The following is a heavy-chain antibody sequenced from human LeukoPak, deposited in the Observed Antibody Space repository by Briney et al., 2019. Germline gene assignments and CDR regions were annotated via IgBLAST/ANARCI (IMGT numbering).Heavy chain of an antibody. J-gene: IGHJ3*02. V-gene: IGHV4-59*01. D-gene: IGHD6-19*01. Sequence: PSETLSLTCTVSGGSISSYYWSWIRQPPGKGLEWIGYIYYSGSTNYNPSLKSRVTISVDTSKSQFSLKLSSVTAADTAVYYCARGIAVAGRAFDIWGQGTMVTVSS. CDR3: ARGIAVAGRAFDI. CDR2: IYYSGST. CDR1: GGSISSYY.